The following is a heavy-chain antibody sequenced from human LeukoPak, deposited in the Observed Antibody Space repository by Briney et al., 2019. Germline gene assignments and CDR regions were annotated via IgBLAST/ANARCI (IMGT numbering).Heavy chain of an antibody. J-gene: IGHJ4*02. Sequence: PGGSLRLSCETSGFTFGDYWKTWVRRAPGKGLEWVATISQDGSEKYYLDSVRGRFTISRDNSKNSLSLHMTSLRVDDTAVFYCTKYFLADIEKREVRLGYWGQGTLVTVSS. CDR3: TKYFLADIEKREVRLGY. V-gene: IGHV3-7*01. CDR1: GFTFGDYW. CDR2: ISQDGSEK. D-gene: IGHD3-9*01.